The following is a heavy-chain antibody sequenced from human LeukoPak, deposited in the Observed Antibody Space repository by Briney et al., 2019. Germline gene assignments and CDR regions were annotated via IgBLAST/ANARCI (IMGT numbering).Heavy chain of an antibody. V-gene: IGHV4-59*02. CDR3: ARHYSSDPFDY. Sequence: SETLSLTCTVYGPSVSRYYWSWVRQPPGNGLEWIEYIYYSGSTNCNPSLKSRVSLSVYTSKSQFSLKLSSVTAADTAVYYCARHYSSDPFDYWGQGTLVTVSS. CDR1: GPSVSRYY. D-gene: IGHD6-19*01. J-gene: IGHJ4*02. CDR2: IYYSGST.